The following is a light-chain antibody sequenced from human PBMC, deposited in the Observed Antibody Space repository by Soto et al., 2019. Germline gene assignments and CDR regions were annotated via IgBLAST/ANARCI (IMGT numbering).Light chain of an antibody. Sequence: DIQLTQSPSFLSASVGDRVTITCRASQGISSFLAWYQQKPGKAPKLLIYAASTLQSGVPSRFSGRGSGTEFTLTISRLQTEDFANYYCQHLNSYPNTFGQGSYLEIK. V-gene: IGKV1-9*01. J-gene: IGKJ2*01. CDR2: AAS. CDR1: QGISSF. CDR3: QHLNSYPNT.